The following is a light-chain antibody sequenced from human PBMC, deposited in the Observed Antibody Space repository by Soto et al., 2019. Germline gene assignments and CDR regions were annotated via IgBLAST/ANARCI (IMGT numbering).Light chain of an antibody. CDR1: SGDVDAFDY. Sequence: QSVLTQPASVSGSPGQSITISCTGTSGDVDAFDYVSWYQQHPGKAPKLMIFEVSDRPSGVSDRFSGSKSGSTASLTISGLQAEDEAYLFCNSFSSSSTQVFGTGTKVTVL. CDR3: NSFSSSSTQV. CDR2: EVS. V-gene: IGLV2-14*01. J-gene: IGLJ1*01.